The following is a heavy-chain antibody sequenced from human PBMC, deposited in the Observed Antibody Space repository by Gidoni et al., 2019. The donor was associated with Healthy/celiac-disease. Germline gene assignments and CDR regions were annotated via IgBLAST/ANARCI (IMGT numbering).Heavy chain of an antibody. J-gene: IGHJ6*02. CDR3: ARDRRLLRFLRRGDDYYYGMDV. V-gene: IGHV4-30-4*01. CDR2: IYYSGST. Sequence: QVQLQESGPGLVKPSQTLSLTCPVPGGSISSGDYSWSWIRQPPGKGLEWIGYIYYSGSTYYNPSLKSRVTISVDTSKNQFSLKLSSVTAADTAVYYCARDRRLLRFLRRGDDYYYGMDVWGQGTTVTVSS. CDR1: GGSISSGDYS. D-gene: IGHD3-3*01.